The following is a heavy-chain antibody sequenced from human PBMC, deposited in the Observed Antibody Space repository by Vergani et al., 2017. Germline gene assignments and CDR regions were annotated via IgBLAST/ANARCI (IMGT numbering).Heavy chain of an antibody. CDR2: INNDGHT. CDR3: ARVDTQVPATSHFYYMDV. D-gene: IGHD6-25*01. Sequence: QVQLQQWGAGVVKPSGTLSLTCAVFGESFSSFYWSWIRQPPGKGLEWIGEINNDGHTNYNPSLESRVTVSRDTAKNQFSLNLISVTAADTAVYYCARVDTQVPATSHFYYMDVWGKGTTVVVSS. J-gene: IGHJ6*03. CDR1: GESFSSFY. V-gene: IGHV4-34*02.